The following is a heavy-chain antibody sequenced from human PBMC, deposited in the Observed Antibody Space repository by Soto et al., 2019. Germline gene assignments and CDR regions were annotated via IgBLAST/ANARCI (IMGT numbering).Heavy chain of an antibody. CDR2: INNDGSDT. Sequence: PGGSLSLSCAASGFPFSDFWLHWVRQAPGKGLVWVARINNDGSDTSYADSVKGRFTMSRDNAKNMVYLQMNSLGVEDTAVYYCGSVFEYWGQGTQVTVSS. CDR3: GSVFEY. J-gene: IGHJ4*02. V-gene: IGHV3-74*01. CDR1: GFPFSDFW.